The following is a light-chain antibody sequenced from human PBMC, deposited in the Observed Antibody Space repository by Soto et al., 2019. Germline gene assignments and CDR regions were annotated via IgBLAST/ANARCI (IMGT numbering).Light chain of an antibody. CDR2: GAS. V-gene: IGKV3-20*01. J-gene: IGKJ4*01. CDR3: QQYGSPPRT. CDR1: QTFSSSY. Sequence: EAVLTQSPGTLSLSPGERATLSCRASQTFSSSYLAWYQQKLGQAPRLLIYGASKRATGVPDRFSGSGSGTDFTITIRRLEPEDFAVYYCQQYGSPPRTFGGGTKVDIK.